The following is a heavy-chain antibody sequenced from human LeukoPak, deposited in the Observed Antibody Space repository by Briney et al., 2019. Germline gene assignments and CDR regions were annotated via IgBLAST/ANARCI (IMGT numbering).Heavy chain of an antibody. Sequence: SETLSLTCAVSGYSISSGYYWGWIRQPPGKGLEWIGSIYHSGSTYYNPSLKSRVTISADTSKNQFSLKLSSVTAADTAVYYCARRDGPIDAFDIWGQGTMVTVSS. CDR1: GYSISSGYY. V-gene: IGHV4-38-2*01. J-gene: IGHJ3*02. CDR3: ARRDGPIDAFDI. CDR2: IYHSGST.